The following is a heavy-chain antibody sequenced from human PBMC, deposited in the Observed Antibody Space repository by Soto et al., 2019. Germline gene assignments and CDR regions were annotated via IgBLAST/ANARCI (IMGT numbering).Heavy chain of an antibody. J-gene: IGHJ4*02. V-gene: IGHV4-59*08. CDR3: ARHRGDYSLDY. D-gene: IGHD4-17*01. CDR1: GGSISSYY. CDR2: VYNSGST. Sequence: SETLSLSCNVSGGSISSYYWSWIRQPPGKGLEYIGHVYNSGSTIHSPSLKSRATISVDTSKNQFSLKLSSVTAADTAVYYCARHRGDYSLDYCGQGTLVTVSS.